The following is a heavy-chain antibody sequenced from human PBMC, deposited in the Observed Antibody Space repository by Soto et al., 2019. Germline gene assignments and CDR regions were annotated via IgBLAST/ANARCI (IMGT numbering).Heavy chain of an antibody. CDR3: TIGSWSGEFFDI. D-gene: IGHD2-21*01. CDR1: GGTFSTYS. J-gene: IGHJ3*02. V-gene: IGHV1-69*02. CDR2: IIPMLGVR. Sequence: QVQLVQSGAEVKKPGSSVKVSCEDSGGTFSTYSMFWVRQAPGQGLEWMGRIIPMLGVRNFAQRFQDRVTITADKSTASVHMELSSLRSEDTALYYCTIGSWSGEFFDIWGQGTMVTVSS.